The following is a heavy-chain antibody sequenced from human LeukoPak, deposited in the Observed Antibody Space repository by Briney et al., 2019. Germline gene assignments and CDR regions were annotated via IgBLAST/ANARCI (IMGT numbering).Heavy chain of an antibody. D-gene: IGHD2-2*02. CDR3: AKQGAYTTPDHSDY. CDR2: ISGTGGNT. J-gene: IGHJ4*02. V-gene: IGHV3-23*01. CDR1: GFTFSNYA. Sequence: GGSLRLSCAASGFTFSNYAMSWLRQAPGKGLEWVSTISGTGGNTYYADSVKGRFTISKNISQSTLYLQMNSLRADDTAVYYCAKQGAYTTPDHSDYWGQGTLVTVSS.